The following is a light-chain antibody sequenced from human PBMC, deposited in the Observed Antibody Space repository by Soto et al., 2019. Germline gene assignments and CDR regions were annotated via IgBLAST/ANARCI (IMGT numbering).Light chain of an antibody. CDR2: GAS. CDR3: QQYDNWPWT. J-gene: IGKJ1*01. V-gene: IGKV3-15*01. Sequence: EIVMTQYPATLSVSPGGRATLSCRASQSISDTLAWYQQKPGQAPRLLVHGASTMAPGFPARFSGSGSGTDFTLTISSLQSEDFAVYYCQQYDNWPWTFGQGTKVEIK. CDR1: QSISDT.